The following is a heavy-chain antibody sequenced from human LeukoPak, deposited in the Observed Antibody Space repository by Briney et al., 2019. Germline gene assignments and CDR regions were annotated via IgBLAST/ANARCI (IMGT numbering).Heavy chain of an antibody. Sequence: GGSLRLSCAASGFTLGGYAMHWVRQPPGNGLEWVSLISGDGGSTYYADSVKGRFTISRDNSKNSLYLQMNSLRTEDTALYYCASKVALGYWGQGTLVTVSS. V-gene: IGHV3-43*02. CDR2: ISGDGGST. CDR1: GFTLGGYA. D-gene: IGHD7-27*01. J-gene: IGHJ4*02. CDR3: ASKVALGY.